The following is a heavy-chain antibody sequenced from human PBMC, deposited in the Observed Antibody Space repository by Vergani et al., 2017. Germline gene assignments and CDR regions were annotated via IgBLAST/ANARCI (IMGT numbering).Heavy chain of an antibody. CDR1: GDSISSNNC. CDR3: ATLGYRRWGYYFDY. D-gene: IGHD2-2*02. J-gene: IGHJ4*02. Sequence: QVQLQESGPGLVKPPGTLSLTCAVSGDSISSNNCWTWVRQPPGKGLGWIGEICHTEYTKYSPPLKSRVTVSVDQSRNLFSLRLNSVTAADTAVYYCATLGYRRWGYYFDYWGQGILVTVSS. CDR2: ICHTEYT. V-gene: IGHV4-4*03.